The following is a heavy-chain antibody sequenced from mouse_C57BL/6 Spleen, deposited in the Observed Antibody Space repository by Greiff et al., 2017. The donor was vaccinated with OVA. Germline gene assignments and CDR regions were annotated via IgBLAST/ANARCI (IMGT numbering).Heavy chain of an antibody. Sequence: QVQLQQSGAELVRPGTSVKVSCKASGYAFTNYLIEWVKQRPGQGLEWIGVINPGSGGTNYNEKFKGKATLTADKSSSTAYMELSSLTSEDSAVYFCARYGYGNHFDYWGQGTTLTVSS. V-gene: IGHV1-54*01. CDR2: INPGSGGT. CDR1: GYAFTNYL. CDR3: ARYGYGNHFDY. D-gene: IGHD1-2*01. J-gene: IGHJ2*01.